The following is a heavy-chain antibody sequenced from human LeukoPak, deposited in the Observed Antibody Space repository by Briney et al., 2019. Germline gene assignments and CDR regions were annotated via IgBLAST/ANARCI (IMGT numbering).Heavy chain of an antibody. V-gene: IGHV3-7*01. D-gene: IGHD6-19*01. Sequence: PGGSLRLSCAASGFTFSSYWMSWVRQAPGKGLEWVANIKQDGSEKYYVDSVKGRFTISRDNAKNSLYLQMNSLRAEGTAVYYCAGTLRYSSRFDPWGQGTLVTVSS. CDR3: AGTLRYSSRFDP. CDR2: IKQDGSEK. J-gene: IGHJ5*02. CDR1: GFTFSSYW.